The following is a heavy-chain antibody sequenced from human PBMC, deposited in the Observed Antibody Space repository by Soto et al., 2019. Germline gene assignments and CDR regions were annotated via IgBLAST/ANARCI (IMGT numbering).Heavy chain of an antibody. V-gene: IGHV1-18*01. CDR2: ISAYNGNT. CDR3: ARVFYGSAPTYGMDV. CDR1: GYTFTSYG. J-gene: IGHJ6*02. D-gene: IGHD3-10*01. Sequence: QVQLVQSGAEVKKPGASVKVSCKASGYTFTSYGISWVRQAPGQGLEWMGWISAYNGNTNYAQKLQGRVTMTTDTSTSTAYMELRSLRSADTAVYYCARVFYGSAPTYGMDVWGQGTTVTVSS.